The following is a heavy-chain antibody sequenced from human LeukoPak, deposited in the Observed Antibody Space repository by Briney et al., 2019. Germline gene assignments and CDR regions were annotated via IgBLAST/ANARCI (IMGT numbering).Heavy chain of an antibody. CDR3: ARRLGGGSCYSIDYYYYMDV. D-gene: IGHD2-15*01. CDR1: GGSFSGYY. J-gene: IGHJ6*03. V-gene: IGHV4-34*01. CDR2: INHSGST. Sequence: SETLSLTCAVYGGSFSGYYWSWIRQPPGKGLEWIGEINHSGSTNYNPSLKSRVTISVDTSKNQFSLKLSSVTAADTAVYYCARRLGGGSCYSIDYYYYMDVWGKGTTVTVSS.